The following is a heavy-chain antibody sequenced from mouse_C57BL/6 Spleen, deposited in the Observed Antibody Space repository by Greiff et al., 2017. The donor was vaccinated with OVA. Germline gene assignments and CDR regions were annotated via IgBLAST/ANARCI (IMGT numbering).Heavy chain of an antibody. CDR1: GYAFTNYL. J-gene: IGHJ4*01. CDR2: INPGSGGT. Sequence: VQLQQSGAELVRPGTSVKVSCKASGYAFTNYLIEWVKQRPGQGLEWIGVINPGSGGTNYNETFKGKATLTADKSSSTAYMQLSSLTSEDSAVYFCARGGYYGSSYMDYWGQGTSVTVSS. D-gene: IGHD1-1*01. V-gene: IGHV1-54*01. CDR3: ARGGYYGSSYMDY.